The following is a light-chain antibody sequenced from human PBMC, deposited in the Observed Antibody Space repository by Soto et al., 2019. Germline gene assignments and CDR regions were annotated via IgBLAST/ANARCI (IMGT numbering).Light chain of an antibody. CDR1: QGISSY. CDR2: AAS. V-gene: IGKV1-9*01. CDR3: QQLNSYTLT. J-gene: IGKJ4*01. Sequence: IQLTQSPSSLSASVGDRVTITCRASQGISSYLAWYQQKPGKAPKLLIYAASTLQSGVPSRFSGSGSGTDFTLTISSLQPVDFATYYCQQLNSYTLTFGGGTKVEIK.